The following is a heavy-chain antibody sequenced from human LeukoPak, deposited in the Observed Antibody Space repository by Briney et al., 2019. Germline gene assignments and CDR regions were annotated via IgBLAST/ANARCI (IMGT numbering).Heavy chain of an antibody. D-gene: IGHD2-21*02. CDR2: ISWNSGSI. CDR3: ARDHLAYCGGDCYSGVIDAFDI. Sequence: GGSLRLSCAASGFTFDDYAMHWVRQAPGKGLEWVSGISWNSGSIGYADSVKGRFTISKDNAKNSLYLQMNSLRAEDTALYYCARDHLAYCGGDCYSGVIDAFDIWGQGTMVTVSS. J-gene: IGHJ3*02. CDR1: GFTFDDYA. V-gene: IGHV3-9*01.